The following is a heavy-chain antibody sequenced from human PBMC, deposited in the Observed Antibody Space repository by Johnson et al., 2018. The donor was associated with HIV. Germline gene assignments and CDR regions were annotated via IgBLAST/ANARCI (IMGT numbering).Heavy chain of an antibody. CDR2: FSYSGRST. Sequence: VQLVESGGGLVQPGGSLRLSCAASGFSFDSHAINWVRQAPGKGVQCVTAFSYSGRSTYYADAVKGRFTLSRDKAKNTLFLEMNSLRAEDTAVNYWLRLITRESTDAFDIWGQGKMVTVSS. CDR1: GFSFDSHA. D-gene: IGHD5/OR15-5a*01. V-gene: IGHV3-23*04. J-gene: IGHJ3*02. CDR3: LRLITRESTDAFDI.